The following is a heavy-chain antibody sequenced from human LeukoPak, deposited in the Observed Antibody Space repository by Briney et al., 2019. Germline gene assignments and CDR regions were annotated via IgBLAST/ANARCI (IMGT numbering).Heavy chain of an antibody. CDR3: AKETSLRIQLWDQYYFDY. Sequence: GGPLRLSCAASGFTFSSYAMSWVRQAPGKGLEWVSAISGSGGSTYYADSVKGRFTISRDNSKNTLYLQMNSLRAEDTAVYYCAKETSLRIQLWDQYYFDYWGQGTLVTVSS. D-gene: IGHD5-18*01. CDR1: GFTFSSYA. V-gene: IGHV3-23*01. CDR2: ISGSGGST. J-gene: IGHJ4*02.